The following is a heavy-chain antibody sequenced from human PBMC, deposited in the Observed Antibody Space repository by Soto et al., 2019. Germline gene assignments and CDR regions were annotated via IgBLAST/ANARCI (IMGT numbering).Heavy chain of an antibody. D-gene: IGHD1-20*01. CDR3: ARAEKCVTGNKGGY. CDR2: ISTYNGIT. CDR1: GYTFTSYG. J-gene: IGHJ4*02. V-gene: IGHV1-18*04. Sequence: QVQLVQSGAEVKKPGASVKVSCKAFGYTFTSYGFSWVRQAPGQGLERMGWISTYNGITNYAQKFQGRVTMTTDTSTSTGYMEMRSLRSDDSAVYYCARAEKCVTGNKGGYWGQGTLVTVYS.